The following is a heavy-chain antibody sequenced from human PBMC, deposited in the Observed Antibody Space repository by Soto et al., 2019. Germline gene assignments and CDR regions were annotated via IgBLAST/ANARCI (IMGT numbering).Heavy chain of an antibody. CDR3: ARGGCSGGSCEPYYFDY. Sequence: GASVKVSCKASGYTFTSYYMHWVRQAPGQGLEWMGIINPSGGSTSYAQKFQGRVTMTRDTSTSTVYMELSSLRSEDTAVYYCARGGCSGGSCEPYYFDYWGQGTLVTVSS. CDR1: GYTFTSYY. D-gene: IGHD2-15*01. V-gene: IGHV1-46*03. J-gene: IGHJ4*02. CDR2: INPSGGST.